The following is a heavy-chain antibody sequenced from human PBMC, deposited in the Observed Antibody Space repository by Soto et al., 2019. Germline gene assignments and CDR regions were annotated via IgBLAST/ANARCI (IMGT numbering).Heavy chain of an antibody. CDR3: ARDERGYGDYVSDY. D-gene: IGHD4-17*01. Sequence: QVQLVESGGGVVQPGRSLRLSCAASGFTFSSYGMHWVRQAPGKGLEWVAVIWYDGSNKYYADSVKGRFTISRDNSKNTLDLQMNSLRAEDTAVYYCARDERGYGDYVSDYWGQGTLVTVSS. CDR1: GFTFSSYG. CDR2: IWYDGSNK. V-gene: IGHV3-33*01. J-gene: IGHJ4*02.